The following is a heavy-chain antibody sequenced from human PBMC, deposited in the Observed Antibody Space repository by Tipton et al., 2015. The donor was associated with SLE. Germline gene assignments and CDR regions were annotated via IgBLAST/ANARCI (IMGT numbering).Heavy chain of an antibody. CDR2: IRYDGSNK. D-gene: IGHD3-16*01. CDR1: GFTFSSYG. V-gene: IGHV3-30*02. J-gene: IGHJ4*02. Sequence: SLRLSCAASGFTFSSYGMHWVRKAPGKGLEWVAFIRYDGSNKYYTDSVKGRFTISRDSSKNMLYLQMNSLRPEDTAAYFCARRITLDYWGQGTLVTVPS. CDR3: ARRITLDY.